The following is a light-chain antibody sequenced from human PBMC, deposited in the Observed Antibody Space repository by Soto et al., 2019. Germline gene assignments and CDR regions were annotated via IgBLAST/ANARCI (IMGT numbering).Light chain of an antibody. V-gene: IGKV1-33*01. CDR3: QQYDNLPPLT. CDR1: QDISNY. Sequence: DIPMTQSPSSLSASVGDRVTITCQASQDISNYLNWYQQNPGKAPKLLIYDASNLETGVPSRFSGSGSGTDFTFTISSLQPEDIATYYCQQYDNLPPLTFGGGTKVEIK. J-gene: IGKJ4*01. CDR2: DAS.